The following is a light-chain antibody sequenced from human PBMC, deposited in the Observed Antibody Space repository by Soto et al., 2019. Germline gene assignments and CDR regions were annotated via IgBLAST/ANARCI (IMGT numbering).Light chain of an antibody. CDR1: QSVSSSY. J-gene: IGKJ4*01. CDR3: QQYGSSPLALT. V-gene: IGKV3-20*01. Sequence: EIVLRQSPGTLSLSPGERATLSCRASQSVSSSYLAWYQQKPGQAPRLLIYGASSRATGIPDRFSGSGSGTDFTLTISRLEPEDFAVYYCQQYGSSPLALTFGGGTKVDIK. CDR2: GAS.